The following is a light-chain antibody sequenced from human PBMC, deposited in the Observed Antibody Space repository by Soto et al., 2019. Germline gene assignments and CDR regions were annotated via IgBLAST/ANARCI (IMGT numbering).Light chain of an antibody. CDR2: DAS. J-gene: IGKJ1*01. Sequence: DIQISQSPSTLSASVGDRVTITCRASPSISSWLAWYQQKPGKAPKLLIYDASSLESGVPSRFSGSGSGTEFTLTISSLQPDDFATYYCQQYNSYSRTFGQGTKVEIK. CDR1: PSISSW. V-gene: IGKV1-5*01. CDR3: QQYNSYSRT.